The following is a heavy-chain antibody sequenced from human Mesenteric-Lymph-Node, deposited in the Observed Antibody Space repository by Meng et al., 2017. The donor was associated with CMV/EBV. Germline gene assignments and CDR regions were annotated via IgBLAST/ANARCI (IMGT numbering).Heavy chain of an antibody. J-gene: IGHJ4*02. CDR2: INHSGST. Sequence: GSLRLSCAVYSRSFSDYYWSWIRQPPGKGLEWIGEINHSGSTNYNPSLKSRVAISVDTSKNQFSLKLSSVTAADTAVYYCGTVAMRSGSLDYWGQGTLVTVSS. CDR3: GTVAMRSGSLDY. D-gene: IGHD6-19*01. V-gene: IGHV4-34*01. CDR1: SRSFSDYY.